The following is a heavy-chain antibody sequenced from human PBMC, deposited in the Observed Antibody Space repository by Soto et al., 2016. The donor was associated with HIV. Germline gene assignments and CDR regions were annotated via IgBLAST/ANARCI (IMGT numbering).Heavy chain of an antibody. D-gene: IGHD6-19*01. V-gene: IGHV4-34*01. J-gene: IGHJ6*03. CDR1: GGSFSGYY. CDR3: ARNEQFSSRHYYYYMDS. Sequence: QVQLQQWGAGLLKPSETLSLTCAVYGGSFSGYYWSWIRQPPGKGLEWIGEINHSGSTNYNPSLKSRVTISVDTSKNQFSLNLSSVTAADTAVYYCARNEQFSSRHYYYYMDSWGQRATVTVSS. CDR2: INHSGST.